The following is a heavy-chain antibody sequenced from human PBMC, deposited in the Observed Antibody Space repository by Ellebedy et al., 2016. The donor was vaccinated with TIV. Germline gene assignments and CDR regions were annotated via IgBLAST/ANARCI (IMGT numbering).Heavy chain of an antibody. Sequence: GESLKISCAASGFTFSSYSMNWVRQAPGKGLEWVGRIKSKTDGGTTDYAAPVKGRFTISRDDSKNTLYLQMNSLKTEDTAVYYCTDSPLWFGESEVDYWGQGTLVTVSS. CDR2: IKSKTDGGTT. D-gene: IGHD3-10*01. CDR1: GFTFSSYS. CDR3: TDSPLWFGESEVDY. V-gene: IGHV3-15*01. J-gene: IGHJ4*02.